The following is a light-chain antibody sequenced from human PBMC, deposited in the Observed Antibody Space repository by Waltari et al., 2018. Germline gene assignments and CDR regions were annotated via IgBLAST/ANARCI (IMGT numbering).Light chain of an antibody. Sequence: EIVMTQSPATLSVSPGERATLSCRASQSVTSNLAWYQQIPGQAPSLLIYGASTRATGIPAMFSGSGSGTEFTLTISSMQSEDFAVYYCQQYNDWPPLTFGGGTKVE. CDR1: QSVTSN. J-gene: IGKJ4*01. V-gene: IGKV3-15*01. CDR2: GAS. CDR3: QQYNDWPPLT.